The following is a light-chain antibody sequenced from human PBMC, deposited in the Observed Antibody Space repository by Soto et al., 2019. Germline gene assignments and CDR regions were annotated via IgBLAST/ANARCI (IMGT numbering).Light chain of an antibody. V-gene: IGKV3-15*01. CDR2: GAS. CDR3: QQYNDWYT. CDR1: LSVSSN. Sequence: IVMTQSPATLSVSPGQRATLSCRASLSVSSNLAWYQHKPGQAPRLLIYGASTRATGIPARFSGSGSGTEFTLTINSLQSEDLAVYYCQQYNDWYTFGQGTKLEIK. J-gene: IGKJ2*01.